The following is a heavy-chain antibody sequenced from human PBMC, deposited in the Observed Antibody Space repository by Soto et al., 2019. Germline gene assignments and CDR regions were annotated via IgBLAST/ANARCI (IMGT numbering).Heavy chain of an antibody. CDR3: ARDSTAMDFYYFDY. J-gene: IGHJ4*02. V-gene: IGHV3-30-3*01. CDR1: GFTFSSYA. D-gene: IGHD5-18*01. Sequence: PGGSLRLSCAASGFTFSSYAMHWVRQAPGKGLEWVAVISYDGSNKYYADSVKGRFTISRDNSKNTLYLQMNSLRAEDTAVYYCARDSTAMDFYYFDYWGQGTLVTVSS. CDR2: ISYDGSNK.